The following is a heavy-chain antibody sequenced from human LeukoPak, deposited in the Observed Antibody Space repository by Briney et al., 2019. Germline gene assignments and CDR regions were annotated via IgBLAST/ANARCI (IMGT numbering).Heavy chain of an antibody. CDR2: INHSGST. Sequence: PSETLSLTCAVYGGSFSGYYWSWIRQPPGKGLEWIGEINHSGSTNYNPSLKSRVTISVDTSKNQFSLKLSSVTAADMAVYYCARLDLVAVAGPRGFDIWGQGTMVTVSS. D-gene: IGHD6-19*01. CDR1: GGSFSGYY. CDR3: ARLDLVAVAGPRGFDI. V-gene: IGHV4-34*01. J-gene: IGHJ3*02.